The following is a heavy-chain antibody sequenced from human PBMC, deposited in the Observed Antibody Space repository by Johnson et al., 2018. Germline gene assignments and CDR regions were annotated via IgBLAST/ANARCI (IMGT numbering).Heavy chain of an antibody. V-gene: IGHV3-30*18. Sequence: QVQLVESGGGVVQPGRSLRLSCVASGFTFRGYGMHWVRQAPGKGLAWLAFISYDGGLRYYSDSLKGRFTISRDNSKNALYLELNSLRSEDTAIYYCAKQKMSTYTGAFDIWGQGTMVAVSS. CDR1: GFTFRGYG. J-gene: IGHJ3*02. CDR3: AKQKMSTYTGAFDI. CDR2: ISYDGGLR. D-gene: IGHD5-24*01.